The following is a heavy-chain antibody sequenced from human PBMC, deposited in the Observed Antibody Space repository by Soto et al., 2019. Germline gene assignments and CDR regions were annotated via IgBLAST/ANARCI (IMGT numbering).Heavy chain of an antibody. J-gene: IGHJ4*02. CDR1: CGSVSSGSYY. CDR2: IYYSGST. Sequence: SETLSLTCTVSCGSVSSGSYYWSWIRQPPGKGLEWIGYIYYSGSTNYNPSLKSRVTISVDTSKNQFSLKLSSVTAADTAVYYCTAAGTKYYFDYWGQGTLVTVSS. D-gene: IGHD6-13*01. CDR3: TAAGTKYYFDY. V-gene: IGHV4-61*01.